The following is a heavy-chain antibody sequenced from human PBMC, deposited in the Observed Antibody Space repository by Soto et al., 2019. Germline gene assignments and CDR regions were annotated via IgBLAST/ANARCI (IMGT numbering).Heavy chain of an antibody. CDR3: VHRSQFNTHLNKRWSDP. CDR2: IYWDDDK. D-gene: IGHD6-25*01. J-gene: IGHJ5*02. V-gene: IGHV2-5*02. Sequence: QITLKESGPTLVKPTQTLTLTCTFSGFSLTTSGVGVGWIRQPPGKALEWLALIYWDDDKRYSPSLKRRLTITKDTSRKQVVLTKTNICPVHTPIYSCVHRSQFNTHLNKRWSDPWGQGTLVTVSP. CDR1: GFSLTTSGVG.